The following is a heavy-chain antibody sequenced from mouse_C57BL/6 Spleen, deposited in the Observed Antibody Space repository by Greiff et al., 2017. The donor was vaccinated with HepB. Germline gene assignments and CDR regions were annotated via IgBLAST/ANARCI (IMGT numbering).Heavy chain of an antibody. Sequence: QVQLQQPGAELVRPGSSVKLSCKASGYTFTSYWMDWVKQRPGQGLEWIGNIYPSDSETHYNQKFKDKATLTVDKSSSTAYMQLSSLTSEDSAVYYCARGGYFYDYDRFAYWGQGTLVTVSA. CDR1: GYTFTSYW. CDR2: IYPSDSET. J-gene: IGHJ3*01. D-gene: IGHD2-4*01. V-gene: IGHV1-61*01. CDR3: ARGGYFYDYDRFAY.